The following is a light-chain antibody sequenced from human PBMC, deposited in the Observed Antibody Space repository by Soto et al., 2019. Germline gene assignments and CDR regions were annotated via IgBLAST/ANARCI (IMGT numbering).Light chain of an antibody. V-gene: IGKV1-6*02. J-gene: IGKJ1*01. CDR3: RQDYNYPRT. CDR1: QAIRND. Sequence: IQMTQSPSSLSASVGDRVTITCRASQAIRNDLGWYQQKPGKANKVLINGASNLQSGVPSRFSGSGSGTEFTLTISSLQPEDFATYFCRQDYNYPRTFGQGTKVDIK. CDR2: GAS.